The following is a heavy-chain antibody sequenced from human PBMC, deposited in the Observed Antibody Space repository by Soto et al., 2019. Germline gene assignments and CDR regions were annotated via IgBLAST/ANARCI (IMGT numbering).Heavy chain of an antibody. CDR2: IYYSGNT. CDR3: AREGGESSDGLYYFDS. J-gene: IGHJ4*02. Sequence: PSETQSLTCTVSGDSISSGVYYWSWIRQPPGKGLEWIGHIYYSGNTDYNPSLKSRLAISIDTSKNQFSLKLSSVTAADTAVYFCAREGGESSDGLYYFDSWGQGSLVTVSS. V-gene: IGHV4-30-4*01. CDR1: GDSISSGVYY. D-gene: IGHD3-16*01.